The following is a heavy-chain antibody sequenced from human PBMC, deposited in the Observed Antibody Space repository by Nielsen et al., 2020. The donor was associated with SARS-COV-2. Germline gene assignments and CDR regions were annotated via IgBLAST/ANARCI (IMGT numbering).Heavy chain of an antibody. CDR2: IFNTGST. J-gene: IGHJ4*02. CDR3: ARDRWQPLVPTY. Sequence: SETLSLTCTVFGGSIGSYYWSWIRQPPGKGLEWIGHIFNTGSTSYNPSLRSRVTILVDTSKNHFSLKLTSVTAADTAVYYCARDRWQPLVPTYLGQGNLVTVSS. V-gene: IGHV4-59*13. CDR1: GGSIGSYY. D-gene: IGHD6-13*01.